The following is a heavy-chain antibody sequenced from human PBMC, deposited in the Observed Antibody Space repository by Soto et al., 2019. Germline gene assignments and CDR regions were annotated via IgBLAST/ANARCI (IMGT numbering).Heavy chain of an antibody. V-gene: IGHV3-23*01. CDR2: ISGSGGSS. CDR1: GFAFSTYA. Sequence: PGGSLRLSCAAAGFAFSTYAMTWVRQAPGKGLEWVSVISGSGGSSYYAASVKGRFTISRDNSKNTLFLQMNGLRAEDTAVYYCAKGVVYSSDYWGQGTLVTVSS. CDR3: AKGVVYSSDY. J-gene: IGHJ4*02. D-gene: IGHD5-18*01.